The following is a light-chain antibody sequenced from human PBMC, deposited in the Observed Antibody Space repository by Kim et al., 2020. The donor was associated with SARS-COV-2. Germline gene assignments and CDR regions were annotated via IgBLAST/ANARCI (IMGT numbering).Light chain of an antibody. CDR3: YSAADNNPL. V-gene: IGLV3-27*01. CDR1: VLAKKY. J-gene: IGLJ2*01. CDR2: KDS. Sequence: SYELTQPSSVSVSPGQTAGITCSGDVLAKKYARWFQQKPGQAPVVVIYKDSERPSGIPERFSGSSSGTTVTLTISGAQVEDEADYYCYSAADNNPLVGGGTQLTVL.